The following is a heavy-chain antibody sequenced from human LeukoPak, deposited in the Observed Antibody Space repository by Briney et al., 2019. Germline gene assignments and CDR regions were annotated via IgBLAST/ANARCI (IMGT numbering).Heavy chain of an antibody. CDR2: IIPIFGTA. D-gene: IGHD2-2*02. J-gene: IGHJ4*02. CDR1: GGTFSSYA. V-gene: IGHV1-69*05. Sequence: ASVKVSCKASGGTFSSYAISWVRQAPGQGLEWMGGIIPIFGTANYAQKFQGRVTITTDESTSTAYMELSSLRSEDTAVYYCASEGRCSSTSCCTNYFDYWGQGTLVTVSS. CDR3: ASEGRCSSTSCCTNYFDY.